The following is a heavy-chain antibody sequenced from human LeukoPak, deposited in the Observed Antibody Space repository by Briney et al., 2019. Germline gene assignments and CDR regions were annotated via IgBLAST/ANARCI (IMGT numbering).Heavy chain of an antibody. CDR1: GGAITSTAYY. V-gene: IGHV4-39*07. CDR2: INYSGNT. CDR3: ARAREIGHCSGYSCYSAYFDF. D-gene: IGHD2-15*01. J-gene: IGHJ4*02. Sequence: SETLPLTCTVSGGAITSTAYYWGWIRQSPGKGLEWIASINYSGNTYYNPSLQSRVTISVDTSKNQFSLKLSSVTAADTAVYYCARAREIGHCSGYSCYSAYFDFWGQGTLVTVSS.